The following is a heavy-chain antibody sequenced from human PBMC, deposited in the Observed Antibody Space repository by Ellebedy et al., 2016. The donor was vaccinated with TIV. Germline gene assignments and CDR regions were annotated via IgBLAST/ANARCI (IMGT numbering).Heavy chain of an antibody. J-gene: IGHJ6*03. Sequence: GSLRLXCTVSGGSISSYYWSWIRQPPGKGLEWIGYIYYSGSTNYNPSLKSRVTISVDTSKNQFSLKLSSVTAADTAVYYCARNYLFGEAPKVPYYYYMDVWGKGTTVTVSS. CDR3: ARNYLFGEAPKVPYYYYMDV. CDR2: IYYSGST. V-gene: IGHV4-59*13. D-gene: IGHD3-10*01. CDR1: GGSISSYY.